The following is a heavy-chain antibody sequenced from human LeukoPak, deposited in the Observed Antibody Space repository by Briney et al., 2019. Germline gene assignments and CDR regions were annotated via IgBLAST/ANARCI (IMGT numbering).Heavy chain of an antibody. J-gene: IGHJ1*01. Sequence: SETLSLTCTVSGYSISSGCYWGWIRQPPGKGLEWIGSIYYSGSTYYNPSLKSRVTISVDTSKNQFSLKLSSVTAADTAVYYCARLYSSSGWFQHWGQGTLVTVSS. V-gene: IGHV4-38-2*02. CDR3: ARLYSSSGWFQH. CDR2: IYYSGST. CDR1: GYSISSGCY. D-gene: IGHD6-13*01.